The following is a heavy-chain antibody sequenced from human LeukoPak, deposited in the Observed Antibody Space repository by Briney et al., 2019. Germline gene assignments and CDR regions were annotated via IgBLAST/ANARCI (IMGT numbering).Heavy chain of an antibody. CDR1: GGSISSYY. J-gene: IGHJ4*02. V-gene: IGHV4-4*07. Sequence: SETLSLTCTVSGGSISSYYWSWIRQPAGKGLEWIGRIYTSGSTNYNPSLKSRVTMSVDTSKNQFSLKLSSVTAADTAVYYCARDIYYGSGSYMDYWGQGTLVTVSS. D-gene: IGHD3-10*01. CDR2: IYTSGST. CDR3: ARDIYYGSGSYMDY.